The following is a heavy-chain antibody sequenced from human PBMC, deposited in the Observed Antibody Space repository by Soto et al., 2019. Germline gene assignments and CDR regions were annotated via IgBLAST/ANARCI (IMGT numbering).Heavy chain of an antibody. CDR2: ISYDGSSE. D-gene: IGHD3-10*01. CDR1: GFTFNNFA. V-gene: IGHV3-33*01. Sequence: QVRLVESGGGVVQPGRSLRLSCAASGFTFNNFAMHWVRQAPGKGLEWVAVISYDGSSEYYADSVKGRFTISRDNSKHTLHLQMSSLRDEDTAVYYCAREIMVRGVISSNWFDPWGQGSLVTVSS. CDR3: AREIMVRGVISSNWFDP. J-gene: IGHJ5*02.